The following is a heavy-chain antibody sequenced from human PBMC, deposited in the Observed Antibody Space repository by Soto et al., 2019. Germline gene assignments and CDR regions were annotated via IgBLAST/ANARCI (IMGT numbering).Heavy chain of an antibody. CDR1: GYTFTSYG. CDR3: AREIEVALYNWFDP. V-gene: IGHV1-18*01. CDR2: ISAYNGNT. Sequence: VKVCCKASGYTFTSYGISWVRQAPGQGLEWMGWISAYNGNTNYAQKLQGRVTMTTDTSTRTAYMELRSLRSDDTAVYYCAREIEVALYNWFDPWGQGTLVTVSS. J-gene: IGHJ5*02. D-gene: IGHD3-22*01.